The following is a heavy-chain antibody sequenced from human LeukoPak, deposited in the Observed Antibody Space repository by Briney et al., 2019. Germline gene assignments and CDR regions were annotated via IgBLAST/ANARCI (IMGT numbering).Heavy chain of an antibody. V-gene: IGHV4-59*01. J-gene: IGHJ4*02. CDR3: ARDLELERNRWNYFES. D-gene: IGHD1-1*01. CDR2: IDYSVST. CDR1: GGSISSFF. Sequence: PSETLSLTCTVSGGSISSFFWSWIRQPPGKGPEWLGCIDYSVSTQYNPSLKSRVTISVDTSKQQFSLKLSSVTAADTAVYYCARDLELERNRWNYFESWGQGTLVTVSS.